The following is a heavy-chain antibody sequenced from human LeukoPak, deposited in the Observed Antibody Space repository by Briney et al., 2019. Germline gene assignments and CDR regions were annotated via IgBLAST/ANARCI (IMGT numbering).Heavy chain of an antibody. CDR1: GYSFTNYW. D-gene: IGHD6-13*01. CDR2: IYPGDSNT. V-gene: IGHV5-51*01. J-gene: IGHJ5*02. Sequence: GESLKISCKGSGYSFTNYWIGWVRQMPGKGLEWMGIIYPGDSNTRYSPSFQGQVTISADKSISTAYLQWSSLKASDTAMYYCARHSLYGSSSWYWFDPWGQGTLVTVSS. CDR3: ARHSLYGSSSWYWFDP.